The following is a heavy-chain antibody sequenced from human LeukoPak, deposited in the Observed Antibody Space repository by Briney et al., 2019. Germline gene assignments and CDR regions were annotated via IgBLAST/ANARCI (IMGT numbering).Heavy chain of an antibody. J-gene: IGHJ4*02. V-gene: IGHV3-23*01. D-gene: IGHD3-22*01. CDR1: GFPFSDYA. CDR2: INGNGDSS. CDR3: AKRDAYDSSGFSPLFDY. Sequence: GGSLRLSCAASGFPFSDYAIGWVRQAPGKGLEWVSGINGNGDSSYYADSVKGRFTISRDNSKSALYLQLNSLRAEDTAVYYCAKRDAYDSSGFSPLFDYWGQGALVTVSS.